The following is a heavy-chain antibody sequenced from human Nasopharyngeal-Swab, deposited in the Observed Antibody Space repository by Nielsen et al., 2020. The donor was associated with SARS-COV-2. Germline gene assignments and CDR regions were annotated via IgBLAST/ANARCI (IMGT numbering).Heavy chain of an antibody. CDR1: DASISDDNW. V-gene: IGHV4-4*02. CDR3: ARHYYYNMDI. J-gene: IGHJ6*03. CDR2: FHHSGYS. Sequence: SETLSLTCTVSDASISDDNWRGWVRQPPGRGLEWIGEFHHSGYSNYNSSLMSRVAISVDKSKNQFSLTLRFLTDANTAVYYCARHYYYNMDIWGEGTTVTVSS.